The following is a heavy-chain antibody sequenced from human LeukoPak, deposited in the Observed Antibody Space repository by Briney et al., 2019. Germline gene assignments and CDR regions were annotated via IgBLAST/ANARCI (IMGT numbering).Heavy chain of an antibody. J-gene: IGHJ3*02. CDR2: ISAYNGNT. D-gene: IGHD3-9*01. Sequence: ASVKVSCKASGYTFTSYGISWVRQAPGQGLEWMGWISAYNGNTNYAQKLQGRVTMTTDTSTSTAYMELRSLRSDDTAVYYCARSVLRYFDWLFDAFDIWGQGTLVTVSA. CDR1: GYTFTSYG. V-gene: IGHV1-18*01. CDR3: ARSVLRYFDWLFDAFDI.